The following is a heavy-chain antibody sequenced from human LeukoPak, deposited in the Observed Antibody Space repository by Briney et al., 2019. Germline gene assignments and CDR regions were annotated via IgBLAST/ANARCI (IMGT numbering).Heavy chain of an antibody. D-gene: IGHD3-22*01. Sequence: SETLSLTCTVSGGSMSDYYWSWIRQPPGKGLEWIGYIYYTGTTIYNPSLKGRVIISIDTSKNQFSLKLSSVTAADTALYYCARDYTMTHASDIWGQGTLVTVSS. CDR1: GGSMSDYY. J-gene: IGHJ3*02. CDR3: ARDYTMTHASDI. V-gene: IGHV4-59*01. CDR2: IYYTGTT.